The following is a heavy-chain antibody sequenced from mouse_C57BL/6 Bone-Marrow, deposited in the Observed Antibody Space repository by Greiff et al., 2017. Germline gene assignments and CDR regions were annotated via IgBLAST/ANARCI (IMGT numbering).Heavy chain of an antibody. J-gene: IGHJ3*01. CDR3: TPLQAWFAY. CDR1: GFNIKDDY. D-gene: IGHD6-1*01. CDR2: IDPENGDT. V-gene: IGHV14-4*01. Sequence: EVQRVESGAELVRPGASVKLSCTASGFNIKDDYMHWVKQRPEQGLEWIGWIDPENGDTEYASKFQGKATITADTSSNTAYLQLSSLTSEDTAVYYCTPLQAWFAYWGQGTLVTVSA.